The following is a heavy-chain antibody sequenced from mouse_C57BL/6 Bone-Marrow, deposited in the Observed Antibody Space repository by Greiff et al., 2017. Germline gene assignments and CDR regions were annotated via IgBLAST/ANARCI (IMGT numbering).Heavy chain of an antibody. CDR2: INPYNGGT. CDR3: ARGGGKYAMDN. J-gene: IGHJ4*01. D-gene: IGHD1-1*01. Sequence: VQLQQSGPVLVKPGASVKMSCKASGYTFTDYSMNWVKQSHGKSLEWIGVINPYNGGTSYNQKFKGKATLSVAKSSSTAYMELNSLTSEDSAVYYCARGGGKYAMDNWGQGTSVTVSS. CDR1: GYTFTDYS. V-gene: IGHV1-19*01.